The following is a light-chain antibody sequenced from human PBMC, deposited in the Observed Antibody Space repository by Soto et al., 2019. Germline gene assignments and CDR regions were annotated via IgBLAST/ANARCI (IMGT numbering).Light chain of an antibody. Sequence: QSVLTQPPSVSAAPGQRVTISCSGSSSNIGNNYVSWYQQLPGTAPKLLIYDNNKRPSGIPDRFSGSKSGTSATLGIIGLQTGDEADYYCGSWDYSLSVGVFGGGTKLTVL. CDR1: SSNIGNNY. CDR2: DNN. CDR3: GSWDYSLSVGV. J-gene: IGLJ2*01. V-gene: IGLV1-51*01.